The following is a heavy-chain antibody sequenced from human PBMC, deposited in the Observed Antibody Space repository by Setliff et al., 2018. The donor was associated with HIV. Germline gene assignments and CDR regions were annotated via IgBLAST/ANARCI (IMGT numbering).Heavy chain of an antibody. D-gene: IGHD2-15*01. J-gene: IGHJ4*02. V-gene: IGHV4-59*01. Sequence: SENLSLTCTVSGGSISRYYWSWIRQPPGKGLEWVGYIYYSGSTNYNPSLKSRVTISVDTSNNQFSLKLISVTAADTAVYYCARFSNCSGGRCYFYFDFWGQGTLVTVSS. CDR1: GGSISRYY. CDR2: IYYSGST. CDR3: ARFSNCSGGRCYFYFDF.